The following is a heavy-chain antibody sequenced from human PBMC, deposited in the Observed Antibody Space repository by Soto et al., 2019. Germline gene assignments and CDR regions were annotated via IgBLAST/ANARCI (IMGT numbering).Heavy chain of an antibody. D-gene: IGHD3-3*01. CDR3: ARDGEWLLDYYYYGMDV. Sequence: SLRLSCAASGFTFSRYAMHWVRQAPGKGLEWVAVISYDGSNKYYADSVKGRFTISRDNSKNTLYLQMNSLRAEDTAVYYCARDGEWLLDYYYYGMDVWGQGTTVTVSS. V-gene: IGHV3-30-3*01. J-gene: IGHJ6*02. CDR2: ISYDGSNK. CDR1: GFTFSRYA.